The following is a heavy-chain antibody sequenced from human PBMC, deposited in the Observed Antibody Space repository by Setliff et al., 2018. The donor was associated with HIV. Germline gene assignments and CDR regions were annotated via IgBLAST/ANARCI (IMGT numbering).Heavy chain of an antibody. V-gene: IGHV3-48*01. CDR2: ISSGSSTI. J-gene: IGHJ6*03. CDR3: AREPGDDSDFGSDYQYYMDV. CDR1: GFTFSGYS. Sequence: GSLRLSCAASGFTFSGYSMNWVRQAPGKGLEWVSYISSGSSTIHYADSVKGRFTISRDDAKNSLYLQMNSLRPEDTAVYYCAREPGDDSDFGSDYQYYMDVWGKGTTVTVSS. D-gene: IGHD3-3*01.